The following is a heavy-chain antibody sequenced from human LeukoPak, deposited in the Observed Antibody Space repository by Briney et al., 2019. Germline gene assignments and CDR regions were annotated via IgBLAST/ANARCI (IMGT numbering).Heavy chain of an antibody. Sequence: GGSLRLSCAASGFTFDDYAMHWVRQAPGKGLEWVSGISWNSGSIGYADSVKGRFTISRDNAKNSLYLQMNSLRAEDTALYYCAKDIFTGIAAAGAINYWGQGTLVTVSS. CDR2: ISWNSGSI. CDR3: AKDIFTGIAAAGAINY. CDR1: GFTFDDYA. J-gene: IGHJ4*02. V-gene: IGHV3-9*01. D-gene: IGHD6-13*01.